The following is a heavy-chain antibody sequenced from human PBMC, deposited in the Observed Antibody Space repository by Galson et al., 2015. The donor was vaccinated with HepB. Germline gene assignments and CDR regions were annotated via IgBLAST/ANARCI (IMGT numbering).Heavy chain of an antibody. V-gene: IGHV6-1*01. J-gene: IGHJ6*02. CDR3: ARAGEYYYDSSGSTSYYYYGMDV. CDR1: GDSVSSNSAA. CDR2: TYYRSKWYN. D-gene: IGHD3-22*01. Sequence: CAISGDSVSSNSAAWNWIRQSPSRGLEWLGRTYYRSKWYNDYAVSVKSRITINPDTSKNQFSLQLNSVTPEDTAVYYCARAGEYYYDSSGSTSYYYYGMDVWGQGTTVTVSS.